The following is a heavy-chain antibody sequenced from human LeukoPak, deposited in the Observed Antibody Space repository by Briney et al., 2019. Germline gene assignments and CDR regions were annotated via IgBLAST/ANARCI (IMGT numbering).Heavy chain of an antibody. J-gene: IGHJ4*02. CDR1: GFTFSNYE. CDR3: SSSTAIGY. V-gene: IGHV3-48*03. CDR2: ISSSGRTI. Sequence: GGSLRLSCAASGFTFSNYEMNWVRQAPGKGLEWVSYISSSGRTIYYADSVKDRFTISRDNAKNSLYLQMSSLRTEDTAVYYCSSSTAIGYWGQGTLVTVSS.